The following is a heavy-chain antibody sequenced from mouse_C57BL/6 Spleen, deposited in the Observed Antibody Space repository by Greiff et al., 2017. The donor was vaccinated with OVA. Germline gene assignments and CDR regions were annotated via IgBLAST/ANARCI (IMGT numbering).Heavy chain of an antibody. J-gene: IGHJ4*01. D-gene: IGHD2-13*01. CDR3: ARRGDVGAMDY. CDR2: IDPSDSET. V-gene: IGHV1-52*01. Sequence: QVQLKQPGAELVRPGSSVKLSCKASGYTFTSYWMHWVKQRPIQGLEWIGNIDPSDSETHYNQKFKDKATLTVDKSSSTAYMQLSSLTSEDSAVYYCARRGDVGAMDYWGQGTSVTVSS. CDR1: GYTFTSYW.